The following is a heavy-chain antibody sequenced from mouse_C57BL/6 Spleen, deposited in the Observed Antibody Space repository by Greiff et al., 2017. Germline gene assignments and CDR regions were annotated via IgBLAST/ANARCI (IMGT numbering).Heavy chain of an antibody. CDR2: IDPETGGT. Sequence: QVQLQQSGAELVRPGASVTLSCKASGYTFTDYEMHWVKQTPGHGLEWIGAIDPETGGTAYNQKFKGKAILTADKSSSTAYMELRSLTSEDSAVYYCTKLYYSKSPFAYWGQGTLVTVSA. V-gene: IGHV1-15*01. J-gene: IGHJ3*01. CDR1: GYTFTDYE. D-gene: IGHD2-5*01. CDR3: TKLYYSKSPFAY.